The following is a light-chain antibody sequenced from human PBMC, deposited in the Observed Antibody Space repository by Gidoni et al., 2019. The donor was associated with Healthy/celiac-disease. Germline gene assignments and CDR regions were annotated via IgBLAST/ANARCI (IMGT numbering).Light chain of an antibody. J-gene: IGKJ2*01. CDR3: QQYNNWRYT. CDR2: GAS. CDR1: QRVSSN. V-gene: IGKV3-15*01. Sequence: EIVLTQSPATLSVSTGERATLSCRASQRVSSNLAWYQQKPGQAPRLLIYGASTRATGIPDRFSGSGSGTEFTLTISSLQSEDFAVYYCQQYNNWRYTFGQGTKLEIK.